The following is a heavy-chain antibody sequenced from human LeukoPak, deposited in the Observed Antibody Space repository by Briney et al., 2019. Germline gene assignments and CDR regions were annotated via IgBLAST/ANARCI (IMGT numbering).Heavy chain of an antibody. V-gene: IGHV3-30*02. J-gene: IGHJ4*02. CDR3: AKGSYSSGWNFFDY. Sequence: GGSLRLSWAASGFTFSSYGMHWVRQAPGKGLEWVAFIRYDGSNKYYADSVKGRFTISRDNSKNTLYLQMNSLRAEDTAVYYCAKGSYSSGWNFFDYWGQGTLVTVSS. CDR1: GFTFSSYG. D-gene: IGHD6-19*01. CDR2: IRYDGSNK.